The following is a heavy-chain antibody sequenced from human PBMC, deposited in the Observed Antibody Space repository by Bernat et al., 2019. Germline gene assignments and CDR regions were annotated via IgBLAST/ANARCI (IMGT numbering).Heavy chain of an antibody. V-gene: IGHV3-66*01. D-gene: IGHD6-19*01. Sequence: EVQLVESGGGLVQPGGSLRLSCAASGFTVSSNYMSWVRQAPGKGLEWDSVIYSGGSTYYADSVKGRFTISRDNSKNTLYLQMNSLRAEDTAVYYCARDPPWLGLDYWGQGTLVTVSS. CDR2: IYSGGST. CDR3: ARDPPWLGLDY. CDR1: GFTVSSNY. J-gene: IGHJ4*02.